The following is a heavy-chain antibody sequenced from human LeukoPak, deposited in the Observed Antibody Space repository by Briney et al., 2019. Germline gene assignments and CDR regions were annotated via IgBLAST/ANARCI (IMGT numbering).Heavy chain of an antibody. J-gene: IGHJ3*01. V-gene: IGHV3-48*02. CDR2: ISHTSSTI. CDR3: ARDQRDCTSTACYSDAFDF. Sequence: PGGSLRLSCAASGFTFSDYSMNWVRQAPGKGLEWVSYISHTSSTIYYADSVKGRFTISRDNAKNSLSLQMSSLRDEDTAVYYCARDQRDCTSTACYSDAFDFWGQGTLVTVSS. D-gene: IGHD2-2*01. CDR1: GFTFSDYS.